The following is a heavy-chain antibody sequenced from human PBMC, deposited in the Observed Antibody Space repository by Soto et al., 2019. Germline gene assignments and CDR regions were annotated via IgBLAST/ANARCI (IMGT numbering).Heavy chain of an antibody. J-gene: IGHJ3*02. CDR2: ISGGGDGT. Sequence: EVQLLESGGGLVQPGGSLRLSCAASGFTFGNYAMIWVRQAPGKGLEWVSTISGGGDGTYYADSVRGRFTISRENSRNTVYLQMNSLSADDTAVYYCAKKGLGSLATYCSTGDCHYAFDIWGQGTMVTVSS. D-gene: IGHD2-15*01. V-gene: IGHV3-23*01. CDR3: AKKGLGSLATYCSTGDCHYAFDI. CDR1: GFTFGNYA.